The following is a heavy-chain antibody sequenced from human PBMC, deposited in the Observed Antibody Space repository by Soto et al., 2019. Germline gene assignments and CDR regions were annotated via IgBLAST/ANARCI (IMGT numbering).Heavy chain of an antibody. CDR2: VSQSGNKT. J-gene: IGHJ4*02. V-gene: IGHV3-23*01. CDR3: AKYLDDDGDTD. Sequence: EVRLLESGGGLAQPGGSLRLSCAASGFTFRRYAMSWVRQAPGKGLEWIAGVSQSGNKTFYADSVRGRFIISRDNYRNTLFLQMSNVRGDDTALYFCAKYLDDDGDTDWGQGTLVTVSS. D-gene: IGHD1-1*01. CDR1: GFTFRRYA.